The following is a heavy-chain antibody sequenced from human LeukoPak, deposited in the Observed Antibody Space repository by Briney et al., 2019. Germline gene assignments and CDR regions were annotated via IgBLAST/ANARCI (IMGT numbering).Heavy chain of an antibody. D-gene: IGHD3-3*01. Sequence: SETLSLTCTVSGGSISSSSYYWGWIRQSPWKGLEWIGSMYYTGSTYYKPSLKSRVTISADTSKNQFSLKVSSVTAADTAVYYCASQSVTIFGVGDNWFDPWGQGTLVTVSS. CDR1: GGSISSSSYY. V-gene: IGHV4-39*01. CDR3: ASQSVTIFGVGDNWFDP. J-gene: IGHJ5*02. CDR2: MYYTGST.